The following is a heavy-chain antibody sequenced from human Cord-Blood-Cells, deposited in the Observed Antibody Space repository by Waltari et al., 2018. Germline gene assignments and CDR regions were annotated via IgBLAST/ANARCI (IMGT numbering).Heavy chain of an antibody. Sequence: QLQLQESGPGLVKPSETLSLTCTVSGGSISSSSYYWGWIRQPPGKGLEWIGSIYYSGSTYYNPSLKSRVTISVDTSKNQFSLKLSSVTAADTAVYYCARFIAAAGDYYFDYWGQGNLVTVSS. J-gene: IGHJ4*02. CDR1: GGSISSSSYY. V-gene: IGHV4-39*01. CDR3: ARFIAAAGDYYFDY. CDR2: IYYSGST. D-gene: IGHD6-13*01.